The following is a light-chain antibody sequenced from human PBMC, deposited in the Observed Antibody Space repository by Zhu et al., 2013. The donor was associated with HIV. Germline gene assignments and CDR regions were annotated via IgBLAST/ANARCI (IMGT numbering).Light chain of an antibody. J-gene: IGKJ3*01. CDR3: QQYGTSPFT. V-gene: IGKV3-20*01. CDR1: QSVSRNS. CDR2: DAS. Sequence: EIVLTQSPGTLSLSPGETATVSCRASQSVSRNSIAWYQQKSGQVPRLLIYDASHRAAGVPDRFSGSASGTDFSLTINRLGPEDFAVYYCQQYGTSPFTFGPGTKLEIK.